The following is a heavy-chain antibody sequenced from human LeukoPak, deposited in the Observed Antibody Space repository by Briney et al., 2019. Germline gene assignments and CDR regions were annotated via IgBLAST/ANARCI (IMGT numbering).Heavy chain of an antibody. Sequence: SETLSLTCTVSSCAISSNNCYWGWIRQPPGKGLEWIGSISYSGSTDYNPSLKSRVTISVDTSKNQFSLRLSSVTAADTAVYYCARHSGSYLYYFDFWGQGALVTVSS. D-gene: IGHD1-26*01. V-gene: IGHV4-39*01. CDR3: ARHSGSYLYYFDF. J-gene: IGHJ4*02. CDR2: ISYSGST. CDR1: SCAISSNNCY.